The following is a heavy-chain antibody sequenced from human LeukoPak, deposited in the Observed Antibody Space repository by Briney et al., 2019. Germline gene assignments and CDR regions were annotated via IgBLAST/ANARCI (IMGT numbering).Heavy chain of an antibody. CDR2: ISSSGTTI. CDR3: ARDPLYCSGRSCYSEGFDY. J-gene: IGHJ4*02. Sequence: VGSLRLSCAASGFTFSSYEMHWVRQAPGKGLEWVSYISSSGTTIYYADSVRGRFTISRDNAKNSLYLQLNSLRAEDTAVYYCARDPLYCSGRSCYSEGFDYWGQGTLVTVSS. CDR1: GFTFSSYE. V-gene: IGHV3-48*03. D-gene: IGHD2-15*01.